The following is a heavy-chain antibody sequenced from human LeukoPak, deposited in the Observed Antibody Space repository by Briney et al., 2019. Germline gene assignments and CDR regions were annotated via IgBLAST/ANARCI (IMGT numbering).Heavy chain of an antibody. J-gene: IGHJ4*02. CDR2: ISDSARTT. CDR3: AKRWSYIDY. D-gene: IGHD4-23*01. Sequence: GGSLRLSCAASGFTFSSYAMSWVRQAPGKGLEGVSSISDSARTTYYADSVKGRFTISRDNSKNTVYLQMNSLRAEGTAIYYCAKRWSYIDYWGQGALVTVSS. V-gene: IGHV3-23*01. CDR1: GFTFSSYA.